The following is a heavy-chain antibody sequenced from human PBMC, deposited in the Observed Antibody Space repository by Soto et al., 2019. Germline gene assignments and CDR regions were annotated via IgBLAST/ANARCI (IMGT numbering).Heavy chain of an antibody. J-gene: IGHJ6*02. D-gene: IGHD3-9*01. CDR2: ISAYNGNT. Sequence: GLEWMGWISAYNGNTNYAQKLQGRVTMTTDTSTSTAYMELRSLRSDDTAVYYCARVLGGTGYFYYYYYYGMDVWGQGTTVSVSS. V-gene: IGHV1-18*01. CDR3: ARVLGGTGYFYYYYYYGMDV.